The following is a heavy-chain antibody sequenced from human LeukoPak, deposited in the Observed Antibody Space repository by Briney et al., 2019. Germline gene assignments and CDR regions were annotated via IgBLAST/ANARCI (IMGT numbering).Heavy chain of an antibody. CDR3: ASYYSSSSPFDY. J-gene: IGHJ4*02. D-gene: IGHD6-6*01. CDR2: INHSGST. Sequence: SETLSLTCAVYGGSFSGYYWSWVRQPPGKGLEWIGEINHSGSTNYNPSLKSRVTISVDTSKNQFSLKLSSVTAADTAVYYCASYYSSSSPFDYWGQGTLVTVSS. CDR1: GGSFSGYY. V-gene: IGHV4-34*01.